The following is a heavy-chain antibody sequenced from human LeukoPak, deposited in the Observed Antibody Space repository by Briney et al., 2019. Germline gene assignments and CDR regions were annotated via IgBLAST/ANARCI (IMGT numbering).Heavy chain of an antibody. D-gene: IGHD2-15*01. Sequence: PGGSLRLSCAASGFTFSSYEMNWVRQAPGKGLEWVSYISSSGSTIYYADSVKGRFTISRDNAKNSLYLQMNSLRAEDTAVYYCGRDCGGGSCYGPYDAFDIWGQGTMVTVSS. CDR2: ISSSGSTI. CDR3: GRDCGGGSCYGPYDAFDI. V-gene: IGHV3-48*03. CDR1: GFTFSSYE. J-gene: IGHJ3*02.